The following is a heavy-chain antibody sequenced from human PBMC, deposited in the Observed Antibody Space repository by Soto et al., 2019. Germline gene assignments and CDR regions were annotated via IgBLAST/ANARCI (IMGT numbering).Heavy chain of an antibody. D-gene: IGHD2-2*01. V-gene: IGHV4-30-2*01. Sequence: SETLSLTCAVSGGSISSGGYSWSWIRQPPGKGLECIGYIYHSGSTYYNPSLKSRVTISVDRSKNQFSLKLSSVTAADTAVYYCARVGKSGTQPSDPTDYWGQGTLGTVSS. CDR3: ARVGKSGTQPSDPTDY. CDR2: IYHSGST. CDR1: GGSISSGGYS. J-gene: IGHJ4*02.